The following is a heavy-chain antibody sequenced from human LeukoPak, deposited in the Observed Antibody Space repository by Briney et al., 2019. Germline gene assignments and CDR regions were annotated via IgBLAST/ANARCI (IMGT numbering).Heavy chain of an antibody. D-gene: IGHD3/OR15-3a*01. CDR3: ANMDSDYYIDF. J-gene: IGHJ4*02. V-gene: IGHV3-53*01. Sequence: PGGSLRLSCAASGFIVSSTYMNWVRQAPGKRLEWISVINSGGTTYYAVSVKGRFTISRDDSKNMLFLHMNSLRAEDTAVYYCANMDSDYYIDFWGQGTLVSVSS. CDR2: INSGGTT. CDR1: GFIVSSTY.